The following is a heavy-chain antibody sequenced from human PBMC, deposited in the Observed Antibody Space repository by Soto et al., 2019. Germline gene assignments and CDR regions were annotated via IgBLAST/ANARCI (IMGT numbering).Heavy chain of an antibody. V-gene: IGHV4-59*01. Sequence: LPDTWTVAGGSIRNYYCRWILKPPGKGPEWIGYVYHSGTTNYNPSLESRVTISLDTSKNQFSLKLSSVTAADTAVYYCARGDSLDGYAFDIWGQGTMVTVSS. CDR3: ARGDSLDGYAFDI. CDR1: GGSIRNYY. J-gene: IGHJ3*02. D-gene: IGHD1-1*01. CDR2: VYHSGTT.